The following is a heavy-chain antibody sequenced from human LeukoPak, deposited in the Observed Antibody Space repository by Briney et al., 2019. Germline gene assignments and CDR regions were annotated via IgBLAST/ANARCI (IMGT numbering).Heavy chain of an antibody. CDR1: GFTVSSNY. CDR2: LYSGGST. Sequence: GGSLRLSCAASGFTVSSNYMSWVRQAPGKRLGWVSVLYSGGSTYYADSVKGRFTISRDNSKNTLYLQMNSLRAEDTAVYYCARGVVFIAAAGGYYFDYWGQGTLVTVSS. V-gene: IGHV3-53*01. J-gene: IGHJ4*02. CDR3: ARGVVFIAAAGGYYFDY. D-gene: IGHD6-13*01.